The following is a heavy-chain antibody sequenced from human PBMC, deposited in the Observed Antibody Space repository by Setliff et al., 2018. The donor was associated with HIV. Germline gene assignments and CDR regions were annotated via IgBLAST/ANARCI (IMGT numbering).Heavy chain of an antibody. CDR1: GGSINSYY. J-gene: IGHJ3*02. Sequence: PSETLSLTCTVSGGSINSYYWNWIRQSPGKGLEWIGYIGYTGDTSDNPSLNSRVTLSVDRSKNQFSLKLSSVSAADTAVYFCARWGASGGRPDWHAFDMWGQGTMVTVSS. D-gene: IGHD2-15*01. CDR3: ARWGASGGRPDWHAFDM. V-gene: IGHV4-59*01. CDR2: IGYTGDT.